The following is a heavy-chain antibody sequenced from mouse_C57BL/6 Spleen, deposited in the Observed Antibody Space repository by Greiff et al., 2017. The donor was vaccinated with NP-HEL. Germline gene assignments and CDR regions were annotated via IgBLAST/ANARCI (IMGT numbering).Heavy chain of an antibody. CDR2: FYPGSGSI. CDR1: GYTFTEYT. D-gene: IGHD1-1*01. V-gene: IGHV1-62-2*01. Sequence: VQLQQSGAELVKPGASVKLSCKASGYTFTEYTIHWVKQRSGQGLEWIGWFYPGSGSIKYNEKFKDKATLTADKSSSTVYMELSRLTSEDSAVYFCARHGQYYYGSRLYYYAMDYWGQGTSVTVSS. J-gene: IGHJ4*01. CDR3: ARHGQYYYGSRLYYYAMDY.